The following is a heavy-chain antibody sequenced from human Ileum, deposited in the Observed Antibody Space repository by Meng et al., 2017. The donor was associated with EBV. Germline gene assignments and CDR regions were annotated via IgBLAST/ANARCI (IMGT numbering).Heavy chain of an antibody. D-gene: IGHD3-22*01. CDR1: GGSISSSNW. J-gene: IGHJ4*02. Sequence: LRESVPGLVEPTGPLSLTCAVSGGSISSSNWLRWVRQAPGKGLEWIGEIHHTESTNYNPSLKSRVTISVDKSKNQFSLKLSSVTAADTAVYYCARESYSDSSGYYSLDYWGQGSLVTVSS. CDR2: IHHTEST. V-gene: IGHV4-4*02. CDR3: ARESYSDSSGYYSLDY.